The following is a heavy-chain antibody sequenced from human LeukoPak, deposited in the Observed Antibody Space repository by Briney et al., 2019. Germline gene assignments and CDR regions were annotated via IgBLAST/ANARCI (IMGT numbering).Heavy chain of an antibody. CDR3: TTGSLWSGYYTRNYYYYYMGV. J-gene: IGHJ6*03. D-gene: IGHD3-3*01. V-gene: IGHV3-15*01. Sequence: PGGSLRLSCAPSGFTFSNAWMSWVRQAPGKGLKWVGRIKSKTDGGTTDYAAPVKGRFTISRDDSKNTLYLQMNSLKTEDTPVYYCTTGSLWSGYYTRNYYYYYMGVWGKGTTVTVSS. CDR2: IKSKTDGGTT. CDR1: GFTFSNAW.